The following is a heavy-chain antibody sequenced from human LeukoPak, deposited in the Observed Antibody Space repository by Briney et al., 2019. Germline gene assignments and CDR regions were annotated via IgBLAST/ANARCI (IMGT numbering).Heavy chain of an antibody. D-gene: IGHD5-18*01. J-gene: IGHJ4*02. CDR2: INPSGGTT. V-gene: IGHV1-46*01. Sequence: ASVTVSCKASGYTFTSYSIHWVRQAPGQGLEWMGIINPSGGTTTYTQKFQGRVTMTRDMSTSTVYMELSSLRSEDTGVYYCAREGGDTPMVKFDSWGQGTLVTVSS. CDR3: AREGGDTPMVKFDS. CDR1: GYTFTSYS.